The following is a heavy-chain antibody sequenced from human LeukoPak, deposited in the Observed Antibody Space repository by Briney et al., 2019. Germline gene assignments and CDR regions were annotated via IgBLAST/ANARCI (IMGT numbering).Heavy chain of an antibody. V-gene: IGHV4-34*01. Sequence: PSETLSLTCAVYGGSFSGYYWSWIRQPPGKGLEWIGEINHSGSTNYNPSLKSRVTISVDTSKNQFSLKLSSVTAADTAVYYCARSWEDAFDIWGQGTMVTVSS. CDR3: ARSWEDAFDI. J-gene: IGHJ3*02. CDR1: GGSFSGYY. CDR2: INHSGST. D-gene: IGHD1-26*01.